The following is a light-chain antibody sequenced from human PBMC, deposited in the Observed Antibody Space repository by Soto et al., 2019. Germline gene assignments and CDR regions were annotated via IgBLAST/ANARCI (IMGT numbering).Light chain of an antibody. Sequence: EIVLTQSPATLSLSPGERATLSCRASQSVSSYLAWYQQKPGQAPRLLIYDASNRATGIPARFSGSGSGTDFTHTISSLEPEYFAVYYCQQRSNWITFDQGTRLEIK. CDR3: QQRSNWIT. CDR2: DAS. J-gene: IGKJ5*01. V-gene: IGKV3-11*01. CDR1: QSVSSY.